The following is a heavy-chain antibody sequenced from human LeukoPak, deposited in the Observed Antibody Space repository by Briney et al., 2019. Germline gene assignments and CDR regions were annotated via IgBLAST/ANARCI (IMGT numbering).Heavy chain of an antibody. D-gene: IGHD2-2*01. V-gene: IGHV5-51*04. Sequence: GESLKISCKGSGYSFTIYWIGWVRQMPGKGLEWMGIIYPDDSDTRYSPSFQGQVTISADKPTSTAYLQWSSLKASDTAMYYCARSDPYCSSTSCYPDYWGQGTLVTVSS. J-gene: IGHJ4*02. CDR1: GYSFTIYW. CDR3: ARSDPYCSSTSCYPDY. CDR2: IYPDDSDT.